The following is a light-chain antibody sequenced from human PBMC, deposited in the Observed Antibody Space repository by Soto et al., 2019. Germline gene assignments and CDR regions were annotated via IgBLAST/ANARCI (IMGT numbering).Light chain of an antibody. Sequence: QSVLAQPASVSGSPGQSITISCTGSFSDIAVFNYVSWYQQYPGRAPKLLIYQVTSRASGVSHRFSGSKSGNTASLTISGLQPEDEAEYYCNSYSSTNFYVF. V-gene: IGLV2-14*01. CDR1: FSDIAVFNY. J-gene: IGLJ1*01. CDR3: NSYSSTNFYV. CDR2: QVT.